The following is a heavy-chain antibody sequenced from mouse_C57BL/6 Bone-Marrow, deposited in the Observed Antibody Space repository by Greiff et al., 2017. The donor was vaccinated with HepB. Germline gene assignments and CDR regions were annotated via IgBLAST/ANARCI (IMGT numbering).Heavy chain of an antibody. V-gene: IGHV1-64*01. D-gene: IGHD2-4*01. CDR3: ARWIYYDYLFAY. CDR1: GYTFTSYW. CDR2: IHPNSGST. Sequence: QVQLQQSGAELVKPGASVKLSCKASGYTFTSYWMHWVKQRPGQGLEWIGMIHPNSGSTNYNEKFKSKATLTVDKSSSTAYMQLSSLTSEDSAVYYCARWIYYDYLFAYWGQGTLVTVSA. J-gene: IGHJ3*01.